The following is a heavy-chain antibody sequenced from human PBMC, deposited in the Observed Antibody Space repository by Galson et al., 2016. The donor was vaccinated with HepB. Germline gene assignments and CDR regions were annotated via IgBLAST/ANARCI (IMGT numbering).Heavy chain of an antibody. Sequence: SVKVSCKASGGTFNTYTISWVRQAPGQGLEWMGGIIPIVGTTNYAQKFQGRVTITADEYTSTVYMELTSLRFEDTAVFYCARAPNGYCSGGSCYSPSRPFDSWGQGTLVTVSS. V-gene: IGHV1-69*13. CDR1: GGTFNTYT. CDR3: ARAPNGYCSGGSCYSPSRPFDS. CDR2: IIPIVGTT. D-gene: IGHD2-15*01. J-gene: IGHJ4*02.